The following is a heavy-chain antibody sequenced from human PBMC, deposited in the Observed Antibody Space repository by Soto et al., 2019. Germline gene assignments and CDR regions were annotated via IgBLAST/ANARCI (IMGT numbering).Heavy chain of an antibody. CDR1: GYTFTGYY. CDR3: AVADQYCSGGSCYSDYYYGMDV. V-gene: IGHV1-2*02. CDR2: VNPNSGGT. D-gene: IGHD2-15*01. J-gene: IGHJ6*02. Sequence: ASVKVSCKASGYTFTGYYMHWVRQAPGQGLEWMGWVNPNSGGTNYAQKFQGRVTMTRDTSISTAYMELSRLRSDDTAVYYCAVADQYCSGGSCYSDYYYGMDVWGQGTTVTVSS.